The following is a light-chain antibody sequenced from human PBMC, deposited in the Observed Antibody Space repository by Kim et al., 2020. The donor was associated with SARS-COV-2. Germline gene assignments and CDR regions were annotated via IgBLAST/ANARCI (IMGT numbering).Light chain of an antibody. J-gene: IGKJ2*01. Sequence: DMGTLSCGASQAVSNHLAGYQQKPRRAPKLLSNAGSTLQSGVSPRFTGDRSGQDFTLTINSRQPEDSATYYCLKVYSYPYTFGPGTKLEI. V-gene: IGKV1-9*01. CDR1: QAVSNH. CDR3: LKVYSYPYT. CDR2: AGS.